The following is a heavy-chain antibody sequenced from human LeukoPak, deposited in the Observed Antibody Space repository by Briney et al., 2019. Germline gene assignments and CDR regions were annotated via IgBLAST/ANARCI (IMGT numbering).Heavy chain of an antibody. V-gene: IGHV3-30-3*01. CDR3: ARDREYQLPDYYYYGMDV. CDR2: ISYDGSNK. D-gene: IGHD2-2*01. Sequence: GGSLRLSCAASGFTCSSYAMQWVRQAPGKGLEWVAVISYDGSNKYYADSVKGRFTISRDNSKNTLYLQMNSLRAEDTAVYYCARDREYQLPDYYYYGMDVWGQGTTVTVSS. J-gene: IGHJ6*02. CDR1: GFTCSSYA.